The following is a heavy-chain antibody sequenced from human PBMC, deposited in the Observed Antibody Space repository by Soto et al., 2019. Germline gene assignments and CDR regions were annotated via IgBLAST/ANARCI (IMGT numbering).Heavy chain of an antibody. V-gene: IGHV3-33*06. CDR3: ANLWGDGYNLGQDYNGMDV. Sequence: QVQMVESGGGVVPPGRSLRLSCAASGLSFENYGMHWVRQAPGRGLEWVAVIWWDGSLQYYAAAVKGRFTISRDNSKNTLYLEMNSLRAEDTAVYYCANLWGDGYNLGQDYNGMDVWGQGTTVIVSS. CDR2: IWWDGSLQ. CDR1: GLSFENYG. J-gene: IGHJ6*02. D-gene: IGHD5-12*01.